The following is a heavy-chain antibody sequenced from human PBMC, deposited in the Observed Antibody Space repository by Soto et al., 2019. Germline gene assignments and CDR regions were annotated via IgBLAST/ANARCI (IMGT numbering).Heavy chain of an antibody. J-gene: IGHJ6*02. D-gene: IGHD6-13*01. Sequence: GESLKISCKGSGYSFTSYWINWVRQMPGKGLEWMGIIYPGDSDTRYSPSFQGQVTISADKSISTAYLQWRSLKASDTAMYYCARHHGSPGSYFGMDVRGQGTTVTSP. V-gene: IGHV5-51*01. CDR1: GYSFTSYW. CDR3: ARHHGSPGSYFGMDV. CDR2: IYPGDSDT.